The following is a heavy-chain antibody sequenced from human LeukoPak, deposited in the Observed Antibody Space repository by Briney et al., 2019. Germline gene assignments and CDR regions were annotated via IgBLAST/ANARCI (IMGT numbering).Heavy chain of an antibody. CDR3: ARSYDTLYGMDV. V-gene: IGHV5-51*01. Sequence: ESLNISCRGSGYSFTTYWIGWVRQIPGKSLEWMGIINPGDSETTSSPSFQGQVTISADKSISTAYLRWSSLKASDTALYYCARSYDTLYGMDVWGKGTTVTVSS. CDR2: INPGDSET. D-gene: IGHD2-21*01. CDR1: GYSFTTYW. J-gene: IGHJ6*04.